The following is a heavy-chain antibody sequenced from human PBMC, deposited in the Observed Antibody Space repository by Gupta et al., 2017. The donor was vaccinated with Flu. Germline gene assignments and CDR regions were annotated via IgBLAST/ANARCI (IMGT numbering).Heavy chain of an antibody. J-gene: IGHJ4*02. V-gene: IGHV3-33*01. CDR3: ARDSNPYSGYDAFDY. CDR1: YG. Sequence: YGMHWARQAPGKGLEWVAVIWYDGSNKYYAASVKGRFTISRDNSKNTLYLQMNSRRAEDTAVYYCARDSNPYSGYDAFDYWGQGTLVTVSS. D-gene: IGHD5-12*01. CDR2: IWYDGSNK.